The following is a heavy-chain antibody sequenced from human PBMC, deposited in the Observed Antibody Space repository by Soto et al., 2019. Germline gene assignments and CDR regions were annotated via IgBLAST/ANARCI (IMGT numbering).Heavy chain of an antibody. CDR3: ARVSRGSRSPSDY. CDR1: SGSISSYY. V-gene: IGHV4-59*01. CDR2: IYYSGST. J-gene: IGHJ4*02. D-gene: IGHD2-15*01. Sequence: QVQLQESGPGLVKPSETLSLTCTVSSGSISSYYWSWIRQPPGKGLEWIGYIYYSGSTNYNPSLKSRVTISLDTSKNQVSLKLSSVTAADTAVYYCARVSRGSRSPSDYWGQGTLVTVSS.